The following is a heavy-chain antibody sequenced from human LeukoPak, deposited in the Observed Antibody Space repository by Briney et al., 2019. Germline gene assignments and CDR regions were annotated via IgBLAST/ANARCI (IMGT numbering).Heavy chain of an antibody. D-gene: IGHD3-3*01. Sequence: ASVKVSCKASGGTFSSYAISWVRQAPGQGLEWMGGIIPIFGTANYAQKFQGRVTITADESTSTAYMELSSLRADDTARYYCAKDFVYGSRFPRPLDYWGQGTLVTVSS. CDR3: AKDFVYGSRFPRPLDY. CDR2: IIPIFGTA. V-gene: IGHV1-69*13. CDR1: GGTFSSYA. J-gene: IGHJ4*02.